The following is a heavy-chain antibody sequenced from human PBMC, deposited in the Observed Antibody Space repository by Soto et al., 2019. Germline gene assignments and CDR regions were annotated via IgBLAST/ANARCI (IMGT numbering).Heavy chain of an antibody. CDR3: ARVLWSSSLSGLFDY. J-gene: IGHJ4*02. CDR1: GGSISSYY. Sequence: SETLSLTCTVSGGSISSYYWSWIRQPAGKGLEWIGRIYTSGSTNYNPSLKSRVTMSVDMSKNQFSLKLSSVTAADTAVYYCARVLWSSSLSGLFDYWGQGTLVTVSS. CDR2: IYTSGST. D-gene: IGHD6-13*01. V-gene: IGHV4-4*07.